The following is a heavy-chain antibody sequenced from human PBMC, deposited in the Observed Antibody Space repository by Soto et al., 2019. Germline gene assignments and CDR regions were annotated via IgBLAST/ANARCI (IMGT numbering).Heavy chain of an antibody. Sequence: SETLSLTCSVSGGSISSYYWSWIRQPPGKGLEWIGYVYYSGSTNYNPSLKSRVTISVDTSKNQFSLKLNSVTAADTAIYFCARLGYCSSTSCFSSGFFDYWGQGTLVTVSS. CDR3: ARLGYCSSTSCFSSGFFDY. CDR2: VYYSGST. CDR1: GGSISSYY. J-gene: IGHJ4*02. V-gene: IGHV4-59*08. D-gene: IGHD2-2*01.